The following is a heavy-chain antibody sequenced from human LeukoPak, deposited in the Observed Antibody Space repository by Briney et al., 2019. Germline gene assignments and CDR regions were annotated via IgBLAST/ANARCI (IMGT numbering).Heavy chain of an antibody. J-gene: IGHJ4*02. D-gene: IGHD3-10*01. V-gene: IGHV3-23*01. CDR2: INSGGGKT. Sequence: GGSLRLSCAASGFTFSSYAMSWVRQAPGKGLEWVSGINSGGGKTYYADSVRGRFTISRDNSKNTLFLQMSSLTAEDTAVYYCAKTPSGYYFESWGQGALVTVSS. CDR1: GFTFSSYA. CDR3: AKTPSGYYFES.